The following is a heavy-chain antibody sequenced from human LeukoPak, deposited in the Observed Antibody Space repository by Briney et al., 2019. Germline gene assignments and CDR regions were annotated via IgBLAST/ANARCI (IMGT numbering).Heavy chain of an antibody. J-gene: IGHJ4*02. V-gene: IGHV4-38-2*02. Sequence: SETLSLTCTVSGDSISSGNYWGWIRQPPGKGLEWIGSIFHTGSTYFNLSLKSRVTISVDTSKNQFSLKLSSVTAADTAVYYCARTQIYHASAAHPGTYFFDYWGQGTLVTVSS. CDR1: GDSISSGNY. CDR3: ARTQIYHASAAHPGTYFFDY. D-gene: IGHD3-10*01. CDR2: IFHTGST.